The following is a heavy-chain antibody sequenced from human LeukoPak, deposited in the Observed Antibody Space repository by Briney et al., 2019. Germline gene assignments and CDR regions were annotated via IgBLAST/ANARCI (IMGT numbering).Heavy chain of an antibody. CDR1: GFTFDDYG. CDR2: INWNGGST. V-gene: IGHV3-20*01. Sequence: GGSLRLSCAASGFTFDDYGMSGVRQAPGKGLEGVSGINWNGGSTGYADSVKGRFTIYRDNAKNSLYLQMNSLRAEDTALYHCARGGRWLQLKDWGQGTLVTVSS. D-gene: IGHD5-24*01. CDR3: ARGGRWLQLKD. J-gene: IGHJ4*02.